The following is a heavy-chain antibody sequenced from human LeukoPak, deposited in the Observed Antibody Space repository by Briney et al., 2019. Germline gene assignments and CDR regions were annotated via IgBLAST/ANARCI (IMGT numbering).Heavy chain of an antibody. CDR2: IYSGGNT. D-gene: IGHD1-26*01. V-gene: IGHV3-53*01. J-gene: IGHJ6*03. CDR3: AREIVGAGYYMDV. CDR1: GFTVSNYY. Sequence: GGSLRLSCAASGFTVSNYYMSWVRQAPGKGLEWVSVIYSGGNTYYADSVQGRFAISRDNSKNTLYLQMNSLRAEDTAVYYCAREIVGAGYYMDVWGKGTTVTISS.